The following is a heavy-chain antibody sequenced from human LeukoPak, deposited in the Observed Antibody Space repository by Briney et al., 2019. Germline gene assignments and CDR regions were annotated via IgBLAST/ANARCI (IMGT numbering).Heavy chain of an antibody. CDR3: TRDPYYDFWSGYLAGDY. D-gene: IGHD3-3*01. CDR2: IRTKAYGGTT. Sequence: PGGSLTLSCTASGFTFGDYAMSWVRQAPGKGREWVGFIRTKAYGGTTEYAASVKGRFTISRDDSKSIAYLQMNSLKTEDTAVYYCTRDPYYDFWSGYLAGDYWGQGTLVTVSS. CDR1: GFTFGDYA. V-gene: IGHV3-49*04. J-gene: IGHJ4*02.